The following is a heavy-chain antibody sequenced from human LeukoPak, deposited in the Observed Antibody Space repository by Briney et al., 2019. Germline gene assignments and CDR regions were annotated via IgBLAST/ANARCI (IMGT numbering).Heavy chain of an antibody. V-gene: IGHV1-3*01. CDR1: GYTFTSYA. J-gene: IGHJ4*02. CDR3: ARDEEKSFDY. Sequence: AASVKVSCKASGYTFTSYAMHWVRQAPGQRLEWMGWINAGNGNTKYSQEFQGRVTITRDTSASTAYMELSSLRSDDTAVYYCARDEEKSFDYWGQGTLVTVSS. CDR2: INAGNGNT.